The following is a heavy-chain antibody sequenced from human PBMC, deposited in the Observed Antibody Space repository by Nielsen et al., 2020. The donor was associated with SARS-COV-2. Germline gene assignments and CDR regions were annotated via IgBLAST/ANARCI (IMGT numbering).Heavy chain of an antibody. CDR2: ISSNGANS. CDR3: ARGSGYGASFDY. Sequence: GESLKISCVASGFSFSSYSMSWVRQAPGKGLEWVAGISSNGANSYYADSVRGRFTISRDNSKDTVSLQLNSLRAEDTAVYYCARGSGYGASFDYWGQGTLVTVSS. J-gene: IGHJ4*02. D-gene: IGHD3-22*01. CDR1: GFSFSSYS. V-gene: IGHV3-23*01.